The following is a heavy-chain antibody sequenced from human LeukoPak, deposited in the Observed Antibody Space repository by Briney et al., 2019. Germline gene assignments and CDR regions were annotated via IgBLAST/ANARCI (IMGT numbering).Heavy chain of an antibody. CDR3: ARDPGASGWFGELTFDY. CDR1: GFTFSSYS. V-gene: IGHV3-21*01. J-gene: IGHJ4*02. D-gene: IGHD3-10*01. Sequence: GGSLRLSCAASGFTFSSYSMNWVRQAPGKGLEWVSSISSSSYIYYADSVKGRFTISRDNAKNSLYLQMNSLRAEDTAVYYCARDPGASGWFGELTFDYWGQGTLVTVSS. CDR2: ISSSSYI.